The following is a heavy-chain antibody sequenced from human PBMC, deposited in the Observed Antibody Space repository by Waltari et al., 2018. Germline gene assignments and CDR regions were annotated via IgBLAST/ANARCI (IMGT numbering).Heavy chain of an antibody. CDR3: ARESDVAAAGADWFDP. J-gene: IGHJ5*02. CDR2: IYYSGST. D-gene: IGHD6-13*01. Sequence: QLQLQESCPGLVKPSETLSLPCTVSGGSLSRSSYYWRWIRQPPGKGLEWIGSIYYSGSTYYNPSLKSRVTISVDTSKNQFSLKLSSVTAADTAVYYCARESDVAAAGADWFDPWGQGTLVTVSS. CDR1: GGSLSRSSYY. V-gene: IGHV4-39*07.